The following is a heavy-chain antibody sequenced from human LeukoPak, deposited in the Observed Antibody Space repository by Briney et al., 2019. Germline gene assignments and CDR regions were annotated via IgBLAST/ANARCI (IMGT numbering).Heavy chain of an antibody. CDR1: GYTFTGYY. Sequence: ASVKVSCKASGYTFTGYYMHWVRQAPGQGLEWMGWINPNSGGTNYAQKFQGRVTITADESTSTAYMELSSLRSEDTAVYYCARGRGYCSSTSCLAYYYYMDVWGRGTTVTISS. V-gene: IGHV1-2*02. J-gene: IGHJ6*03. D-gene: IGHD2-2*01. CDR3: ARGRGYCSSTSCLAYYYYMDV. CDR2: INPNSGGT.